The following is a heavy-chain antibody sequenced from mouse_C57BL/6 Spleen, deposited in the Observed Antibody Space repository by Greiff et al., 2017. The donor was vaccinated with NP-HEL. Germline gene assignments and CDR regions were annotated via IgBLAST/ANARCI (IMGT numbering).Heavy chain of an antibody. CDR2: IDPSDSYT. V-gene: IGHV1-50*01. J-gene: IGHJ3*01. D-gene: IGHD2-4*01. Sequence: VKLQQPGAELVKPGASVKLSCKASGYTFTSYWMQWVKQRPGQGLEWIGEIDPSDSYTNYNQKFKGKATLTVDTSSSTAYMQLSSLTSEDSAVYYCARCDYDGAYWGQGTLVTVSA. CDR1: GYTFTSYW. CDR3: ARCDYDGAY.